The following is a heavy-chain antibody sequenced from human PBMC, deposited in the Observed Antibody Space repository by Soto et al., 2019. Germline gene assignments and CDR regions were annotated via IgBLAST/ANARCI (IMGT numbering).Heavy chain of an antibody. CDR2: INPITGGT. CDR3: ARNYYDSSDRDYLDY. CDR1: GYTFTSYY. V-gene: IGHV1-2*02. Sequence: SVKVSCKASGYTFTSYYIHWVRQAPGQGLEWMGWINPITGGTNYAPKFQGRVTMTRDTSITTAYMELSRLRPDDAAVYYCARNYYDSSDRDYLDYWGQGTPVTVSS. J-gene: IGHJ4*02. D-gene: IGHD3-22*01.